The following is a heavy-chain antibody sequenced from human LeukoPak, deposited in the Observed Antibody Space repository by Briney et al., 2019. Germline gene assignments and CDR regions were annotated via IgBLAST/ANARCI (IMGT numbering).Heavy chain of an antibody. CDR3: TRGTTRITTSVVYYFDF. CDR1: GYTFTSYY. D-gene: IGHD3-10*01. Sequence: ASVKVSCKASGYTFTSYYLHWVRRAPGQGLEWMGWINPNSGGTNYAQNFQGWVTMTRDTSISTAYMELSRLRSDDTAVYYCTRGTTRITTSVVYYFDFWGQGTLVTVSS. J-gene: IGHJ4*02. CDR2: INPNSGGT. V-gene: IGHV1-2*04.